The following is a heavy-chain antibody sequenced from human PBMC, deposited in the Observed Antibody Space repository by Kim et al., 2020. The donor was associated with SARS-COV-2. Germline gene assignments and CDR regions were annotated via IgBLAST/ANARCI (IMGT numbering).Heavy chain of an antibody. Sequence: ASVKVSCKASGYTFTNYYMHWVRQAPGQGLEWMGIINPRGGSTTYAQKFQGRVTMTRDTSTSTVNMELSSLRSDDTAVYYCARARVGVSGGMDVWGQGTTVTVSS. CDR2: INPRGGST. J-gene: IGHJ6*02. V-gene: IGHV1-46*01. CDR3: ARARVGVSGGMDV. CDR1: GYTFTNYY. D-gene: IGHD3-3*01.